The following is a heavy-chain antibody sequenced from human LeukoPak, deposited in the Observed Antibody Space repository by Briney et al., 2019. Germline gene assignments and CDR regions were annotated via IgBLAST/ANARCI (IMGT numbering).Heavy chain of an antibody. V-gene: IGHV3-30-3*01. Sequence: GGSLRLSCAASGFTFSSYAMHWVRQAPGKGLGWVAVISYDGSNKYYADSVKGRFTISRDNSKNTLYLQMNSLRAEDTAVYYCARDGSYYDSSGYTPLNFDYWGQGTLVTVSS. CDR3: ARDGSYYDSSGYTPLNFDY. CDR2: ISYDGSNK. J-gene: IGHJ4*02. CDR1: GFTFSSYA. D-gene: IGHD3-22*01.